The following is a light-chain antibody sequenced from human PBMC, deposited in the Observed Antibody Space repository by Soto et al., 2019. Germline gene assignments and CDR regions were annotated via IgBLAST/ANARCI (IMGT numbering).Light chain of an antibody. J-gene: IGLJ1*01. V-gene: IGLV2-14*01. Sequence: QSALTQPASVSGSPGQSITISCTGTSSDVGGYNYVSWYQQHPGKAPKLMIYDVSNRPSGVSNRFSGSKSGNTASLTISGLQAEYDADYYCSSYTSSSTRVFGTGTKLTVL. CDR1: SSDVGGYNY. CDR3: SSYTSSSTRV. CDR2: DVS.